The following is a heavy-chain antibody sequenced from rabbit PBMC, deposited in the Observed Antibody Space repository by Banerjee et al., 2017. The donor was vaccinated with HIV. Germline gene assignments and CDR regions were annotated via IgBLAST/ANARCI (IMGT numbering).Heavy chain of an antibody. CDR1: GFSFSNKYV. Sequence: QEQLVESGGGLVKPEGSLTLTCTASGFSFSNKYVMCWVRQAPGKGLEWIACINTNSGNAVYASWAKGRFTISKTSSTTVTLQMTSLTAADTATYVCARGGAVVRYITLWGPGTLVTVS. J-gene: IGHJ4*01. D-gene: IGHD1-1*01. CDR2: INTNSGNA. CDR3: ARGGAVVRYITL. V-gene: IGHV1S45*01.